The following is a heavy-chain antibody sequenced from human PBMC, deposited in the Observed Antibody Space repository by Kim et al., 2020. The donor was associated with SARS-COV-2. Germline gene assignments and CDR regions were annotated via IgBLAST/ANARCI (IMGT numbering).Heavy chain of an antibody. V-gene: IGHV3-33*01. D-gene: IGHD2-15*01. CDR3: ARGGYCSGGGCYTEENYYYYGMDV. Sequence: GGSLRLSCAASGFTFSSYGMHWVRQAPGKGLEWVAVIWYDGSDKYYADSVKGRFTISRDNSKNMMYLQMNSLRVEDTAVYYCARGGYCSGGGCYTEENYYYYGMDVWGQGTTVTVSS. CDR2: IWYDGSDK. CDR1: GFTFSSYG. J-gene: IGHJ6*02.